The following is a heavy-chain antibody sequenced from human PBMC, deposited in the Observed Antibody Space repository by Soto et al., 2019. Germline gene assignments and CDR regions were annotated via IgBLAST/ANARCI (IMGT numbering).Heavy chain of an antibody. CDR1: GASISTSSFF. CDR3: ARGGVRGGYDGQAFDY. V-gene: IGHV4-31*03. CDR2: VYYDGKT. J-gene: IGHJ4*02. D-gene: IGHD5-12*01. Sequence: QVQLQESGPGLVKPSQTLSLTCTVSGASISTSSFFWTWIRQYPGKGLEWIGYVYYDGKTYYNPFLKRRLSISVDTSTNQFSLKLDSVTAADTGLYYCARGGVRGGYDGQAFDYWGRGTLVTVSS.